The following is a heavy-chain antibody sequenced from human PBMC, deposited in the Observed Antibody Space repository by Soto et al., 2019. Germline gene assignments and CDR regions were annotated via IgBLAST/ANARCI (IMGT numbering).Heavy chain of an antibody. Sequence: DSVEVSCKASGYTFTSYYMHWVRQAPGQGLEWMGIVNPSGGSTSYAQKFQGRVTMTRDTSTSTVYMELSSLRSEDTAVYYCATLRITIFGVVILDYYYYGMDVWGHGPTVTLS. D-gene: IGHD3-3*01. CDR3: ATLRITIFGVVILDYYYYGMDV. CDR1: GYTFTSYY. V-gene: IGHV1-46*01. CDR2: VNPSGGST. J-gene: IGHJ6*02.